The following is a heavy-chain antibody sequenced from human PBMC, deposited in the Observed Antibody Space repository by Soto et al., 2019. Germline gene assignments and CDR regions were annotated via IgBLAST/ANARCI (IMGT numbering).Heavy chain of an antibody. CDR2: ISGSGGST. Sequence: PGGSLRLSCAASGFTFSSYAMSWVRQAPGKGLEWVSSISGSGGSTYYGYSVKVRFNISRDNSNNRLYLQMNSLIAEDTAVYYCEKAAIAWLASRXWGQVTLVTVSX. V-gene: IGHV3-23*01. CDR1: GFTFSSYA. J-gene: IGHJ4*01. CDR3: EKAAIAWLASRX. D-gene: IGHD6-19*01.